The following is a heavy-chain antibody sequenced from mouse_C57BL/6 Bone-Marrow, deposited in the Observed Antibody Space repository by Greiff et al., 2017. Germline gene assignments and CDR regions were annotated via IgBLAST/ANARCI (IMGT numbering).Heavy chain of an antibody. D-gene: IGHD4-1*01. CDR1: GFTFSSYG. Sequence: EVKLVESGGDLVKPGGSLKLSCAASGFTFSSYGMSWVRQTPDKRLEWVATISSVGSYTYYPDSVKGRFTISRDNAKNTLYLQMSSLKSEDTAMYYCARHGTGTNFDYWGQGTTLTVSS. V-gene: IGHV5-6*01. CDR2: ISSVGSYT. J-gene: IGHJ2*01. CDR3: ARHGTGTNFDY.